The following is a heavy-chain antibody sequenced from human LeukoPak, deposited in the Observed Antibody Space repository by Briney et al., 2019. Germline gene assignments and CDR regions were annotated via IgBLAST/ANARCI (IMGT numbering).Heavy chain of an antibody. CDR3: ATDPRPDSGNFLGFDY. D-gene: IGHD3-3*01. CDR1: GFTFSSYW. J-gene: IGHJ4*02. CDR2: IKQDGSEK. V-gene: IGHV3-7*01. Sequence: GGSLRLSCAASGFTFSSYWMSWVRQAPGKGLEWVANIKQDGSEKYYVDSVKGRFTISRDNSKKSVYLQMSSLRAEDTAVYYCATDPRPDSGNFLGFDYWGQGTLVTVSS.